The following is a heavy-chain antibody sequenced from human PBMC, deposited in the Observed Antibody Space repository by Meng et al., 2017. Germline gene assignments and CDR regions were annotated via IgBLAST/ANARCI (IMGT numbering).Heavy chain of an antibody. V-gene: IGHV3-11*01. CDR2: ISSSGSTI. Sequence: GGSLRLSCAASGFTFSDYYMSWIRQAPRKGLEWVSYISSSGSTIYYADSVKGRFTISRDNAKNSLYLQMNSLRAEDTAVYYCARASHVGATYYWGQGTLVTVSS. CDR3: ARASHVGATYY. J-gene: IGHJ4*02. D-gene: IGHD1-26*01. CDR1: GFTFSDYY.